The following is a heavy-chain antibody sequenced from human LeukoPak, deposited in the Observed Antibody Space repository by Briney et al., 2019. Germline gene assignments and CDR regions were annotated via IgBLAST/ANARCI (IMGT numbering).Heavy chain of an antibody. V-gene: IGHV4-34*01. D-gene: IGHD3-10*01. CDR3: ARESMSYYYGSGSYSFDY. CDR1: GGSISSYY. J-gene: IGHJ4*02. Sequence: PSETLSLTCTVSGGSISSYYWSWIRQPPGKGLEWIGEINHSGSTNYNPSLKSRVTISVDTSKNQFSLKLSSVTAADTAVYYCARESMSYYYGSGSYSFDYWGQGTLVTVSS. CDR2: INHSGST.